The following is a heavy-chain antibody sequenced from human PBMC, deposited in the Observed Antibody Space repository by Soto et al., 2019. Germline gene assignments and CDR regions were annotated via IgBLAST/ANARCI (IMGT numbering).Heavy chain of an antibody. CDR1: GYSFTTYG. V-gene: IGHV1-18*01. CDR3: ARDRRDSVADRRSFDV. D-gene: IGHD1-26*01. J-gene: IGHJ3*01. Sequence: ASVKVSCKASGYSFTTYGISWVRQAPGQGLEYMGWISVYNGDTNYAQKLQGRVTMTTDTSTSTAYMELRSLRSDDTAIYYCARDRRDSVADRRSFDVWGQGTMVTV. CDR2: ISVYNGDT.